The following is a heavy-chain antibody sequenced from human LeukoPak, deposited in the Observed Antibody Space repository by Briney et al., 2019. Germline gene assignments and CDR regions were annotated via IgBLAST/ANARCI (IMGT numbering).Heavy chain of an antibody. CDR2: ISSSGSTI. Sequence: PGGSLRLSCAASGFTFSSYEMNWVRQAPGKGLEWVSYISSSGSTIYYADSVKGRFTISRDNAKNSLYLQMNSLRAEDTAVYYCARDLFNGYGSNGAFDYWGQGTLVTVSS. V-gene: IGHV3-48*03. CDR3: ARDLFNGYGSNGAFDY. D-gene: IGHD5-12*01. CDR1: GFTFSSYE. J-gene: IGHJ4*02.